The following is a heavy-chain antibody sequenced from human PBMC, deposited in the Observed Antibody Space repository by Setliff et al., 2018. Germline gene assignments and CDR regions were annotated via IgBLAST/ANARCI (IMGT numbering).Heavy chain of an antibody. Sequence: PSETLSLTCTVSGGSISSGTYYWSWIRQHPGKGLEWIGYFYNSGNTYYNPSLKSRFTISFDTPKNQFSLRLSSVTAVDTAVYYCARVQRYKGAFDIRGPGTLVTVSS. D-gene: IGHD3-9*01. CDR1: GGSISSGTYY. V-gene: IGHV4-31*03. CDR2: FYNSGNT. CDR3: ARVQRYKGAFDI. J-gene: IGHJ3*02.